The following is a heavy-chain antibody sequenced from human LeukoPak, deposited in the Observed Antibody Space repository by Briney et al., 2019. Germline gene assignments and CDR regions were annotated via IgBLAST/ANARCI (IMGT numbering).Heavy chain of an antibody. J-gene: IGHJ4*02. CDR1: GASISSGSNY. V-gene: IGHV4-39*07. CDR3: ARLSLQLTRLADY. Sequence: PSETLSLTCSVSGASISSGSNYWGWIRQPPGKTLEWIGSIYSSGSTYYNPSLKSRVIIIIDTPKNHFSLTLSPVTAADTAVYYCARLSLQLTRLADYWGQGTLVTVSS. CDR2: IYSSGST. D-gene: IGHD5-24*01.